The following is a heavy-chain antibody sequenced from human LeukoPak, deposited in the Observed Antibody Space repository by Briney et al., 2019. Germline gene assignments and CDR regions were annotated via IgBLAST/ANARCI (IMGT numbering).Heavy chain of an antibody. CDR1: GGSISSSSYY. J-gene: IGHJ6*02. Sequence: SETLSLTCTVSGGSISSSSYYWGWIRQPPGKGLEWIGSIYYSGSTYYNPSLKSRVTISVDTSKNHFSLKLSSVTAADTAVYYCARGITYCSGGSCYYYGMDVWGQGTTVTVSS. V-gene: IGHV4-39*02. D-gene: IGHD2-15*01. CDR2: IYYSGST. CDR3: ARGITYCSGGSCYYYGMDV.